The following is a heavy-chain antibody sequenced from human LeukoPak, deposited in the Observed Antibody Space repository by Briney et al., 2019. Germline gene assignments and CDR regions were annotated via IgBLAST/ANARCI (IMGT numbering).Heavy chain of an antibody. J-gene: IGHJ5*02. CDR2: ISYSGST. Sequence: SETLSLTCTVSGGSISSYYWSWIRQPPGKGLEWIGYISYSGSTNFNPSLKSRVTISVDTSKNQLSLKLSSVTAADTAVYYCAREGTAGTNLNWFDPWGQGTLVTVSS. CDR1: GGSISSYY. CDR3: AREGTAGTNLNWFDP. V-gene: IGHV4-59*01. D-gene: IGHD1-1*01.